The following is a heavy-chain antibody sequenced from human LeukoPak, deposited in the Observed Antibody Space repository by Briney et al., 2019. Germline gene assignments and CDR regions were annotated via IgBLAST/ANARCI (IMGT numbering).Heavy chain of an antibody. J-gene: IGHJ4*02. Sequence: SETLSLTCAVYGASFSTNYWIWIRQPPGKGLEWIGEINHSGTITYKPSLKSRLTILADTSKNHFSLKLSSVTAADTAVYYCARYCGSENYCISYWGQGTLVTVSS. CDR1: GASFSTNY. D-gene: IGHD3-10*01. CDR3: ARYCGSENYCISY. CDR2: INHSGTI. V-gene: IGHV4-34*01.